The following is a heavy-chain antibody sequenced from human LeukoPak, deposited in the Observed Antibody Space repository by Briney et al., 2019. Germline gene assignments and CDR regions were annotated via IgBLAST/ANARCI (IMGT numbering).Heavy chain of an antibody. V-gene: IGHV1-18*01. CDR1: GYTFTSYG. J-gene: IGHJ4*02. CDR3: ARVVGGLEYYDSSGYYGY. Sequence: ASVKVSCKASGYTFTSYGISWVRQAPGQGLEWMGWISAYNGNTNYAQKLQGRVTMTTDTSTSTAYMELRSLRSDDTAVYHCARVVGGLEYYDSSGYYGYWGQGTLVTVSS. D-gene: IGHD3-22*01. CDR2: ISAYNGNT.